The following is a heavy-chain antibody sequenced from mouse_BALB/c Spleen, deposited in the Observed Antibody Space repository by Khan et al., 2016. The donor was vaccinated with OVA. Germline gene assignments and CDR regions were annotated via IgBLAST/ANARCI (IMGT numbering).Heavy chain of an antibody. CDR2: IAPGSGST. CDR3: TRSNYYGSGLYAMDY. J-gene: IGHJ4*01. V-gene: IGHV1S41*01. CDR1: GYTFTSYW. D-gene: IGHD1-1*01. Sequence: DLVMPGAAVTLSCKASGYTFTSYWINWIKQRPGQGLEWIGRIAPGSGSTYSNDMFKGKATLTVDASSSTAYIQLSSLSSEDSAVYFCTRSNYYGSGLYAMDYWGQGTSVTVSS.